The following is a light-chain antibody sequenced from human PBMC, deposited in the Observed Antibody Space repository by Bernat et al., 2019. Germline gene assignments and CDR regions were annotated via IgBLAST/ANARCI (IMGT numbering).Light chain of an antibody. CDR1: GKKY. V-gene: IGLV3-1*01. Sequence: SELSQPLSLSVSPGQTASILCSGVGKKYTCWYQQKPGKSPFVVIYRDNMRPSGIPDRFSGSHSGNTATLTIRGTQPVDEADYYCQAWESSAGVFGGGTKLTVL. CDR2: RDN. CDR3: QAWESSAGV. J-gene: IGLJ3*02.